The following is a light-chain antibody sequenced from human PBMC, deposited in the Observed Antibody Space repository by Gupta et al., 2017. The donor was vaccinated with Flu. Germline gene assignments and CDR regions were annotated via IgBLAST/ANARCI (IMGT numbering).Light chain of an antibody. Sequence: SSEMTPPPSVSVSPGQTAPITCSGDRLGDKFASWYQQKPSQSPVLVIYQDNKRPSGIPERFAGSNAGNTATLTISGTQAMDVADYYCQAGDSSAVVFGGGTKLTVL. CDR3: QAGDSSAVV. J-gene: IGLJ2*01. CDR2: QDN. CDR1: RLGDKF. V-gene: IGLV3-1*01.